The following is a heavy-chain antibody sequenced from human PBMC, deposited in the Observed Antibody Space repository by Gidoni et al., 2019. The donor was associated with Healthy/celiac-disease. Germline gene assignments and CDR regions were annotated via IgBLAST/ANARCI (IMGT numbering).Heavy chain of an antibody. J-gene: IGHJ5*02. CDR2: ISSSGSTI. CDR1: GFTFSSYE. CDR3: ARGQLWPLGWFDP. D-gene: IGHD5-18*01. Sequence: EVQLVESGGGLVQPGGSLRLSCAASGFTFSSYEMNWVRQAPGKGLEWVSYISSSGSTIYYADSVKGRFTISRDNAKNSLYLQMNSLRAEDTAVYYCARGQLWPLGWFDPWGQGTLVTVSS. V-gene: IGHV3-48*03.